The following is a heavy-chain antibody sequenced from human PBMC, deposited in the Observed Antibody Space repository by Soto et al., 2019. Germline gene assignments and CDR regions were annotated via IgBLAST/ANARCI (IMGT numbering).Heavy chain of an antibody. J-gene: IGHJ5*02. V-gene: IGHV1-18*01. CDR3: ARVVGALGHWFDP. CDR1: GYNFNSYT. CDR2: ISAYNGNT. D-gene: IGHD1-26*01. Sequence: QVQLVQSGAEVKKPGASVKVSCKASGYNFNSYTISWVRQAPGQGLEWMGRISAYNGNTNYEQKLQGRVTMTTDTSTSTAYMELRSLRSDDTAVYHCARVVGALGHWFDPWGQGTLVTVSS.